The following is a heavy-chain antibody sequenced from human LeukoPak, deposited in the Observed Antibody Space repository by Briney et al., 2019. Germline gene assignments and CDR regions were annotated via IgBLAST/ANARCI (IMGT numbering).Heavy chain of an antibody. D-gene: IGHD3-9*01. CDR3: AREAAHYDILTGYRANYGMDV. J-gene: IGHJ6*02. Sequence: GASVKVSCKAYGGTFSSYAISWVRQAPGQGLEWMGRIIPILGIANYAQKFQGRVTITADKSTSTAYMELSSLRSEDTAVYYCAREAAHYDILTGYRANYGMDVWGQGTTVTVSS. CDR1: GGTFSSYA. V-gene: IGHV1-69*04. CDR2: IIPILGIA.